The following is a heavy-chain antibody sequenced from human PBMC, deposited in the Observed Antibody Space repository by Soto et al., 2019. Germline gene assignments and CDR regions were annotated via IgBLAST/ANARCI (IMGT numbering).Heavy chain of an antibody. CDR2: MYHSGRT. V-gene: IGHV4-4*02. CDR3: VREGGGYRYQSGLDV. Sequence: QVLLLESGPGLVKPSGTLSLTCAVSSGSISSDNWWTWVRQSPGKGLEWIGEMYHSGRTNYNPSLKSRVTISIDKSKKHFSLKLNAVTAADTAVYYCVREGGGYRYQSGLDVWGQGTMVTVSS. D-gene: IGHD6-25*01. CDR1: SGSISSDNW. J-gene: IGHJ3*01.